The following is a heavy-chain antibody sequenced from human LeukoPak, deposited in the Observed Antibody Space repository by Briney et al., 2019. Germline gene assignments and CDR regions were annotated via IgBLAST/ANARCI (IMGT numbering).Heavy chain of an antibody. CDR1: GYTFTSYD. CDR2: MNPNSGNT. CDR3: ARDLSTTGTTGGGFDP. V-gene: IGHV1-8*03. J-gene: IGHJ5*02. Sequence: ASVKVSCKASGYTFTSYDIIWVRQATGQGPEWMGWMNPNSGNTGYAQKFQGRVTITRNTSISTAYMELSSLRSEDTAVYYCARDLSTTGTTGGGFDPWGQGTLVTVSS. D-gene: IGHD1-1*01.